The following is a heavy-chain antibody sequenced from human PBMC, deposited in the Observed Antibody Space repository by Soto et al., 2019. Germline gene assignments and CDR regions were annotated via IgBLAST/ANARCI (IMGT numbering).Heavy chain of an antibody. CDR2: IYYSGST. CDR3: ERNYDKYYYGSAFPNWLDT. Sequence: PSETLSLTCTVSGGSISSSSYYWGWIRQPPGKGLEWIGSIYYSGSTYYNPSLKSRVTISVDTSKNQFSLKLSSVTAADTAVYYCERNYDKYYYGSAFPNWLDTWGQGTLVTVSS. CDR1: GGSISSSSYY. D-gene: IGHD3-10*01. J-gene: IGHJ5*02. V-gene: IGHV4-39*01.